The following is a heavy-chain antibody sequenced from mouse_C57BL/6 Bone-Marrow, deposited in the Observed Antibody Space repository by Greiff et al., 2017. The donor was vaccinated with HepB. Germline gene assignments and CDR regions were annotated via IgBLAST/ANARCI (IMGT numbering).Heavy chain of an antibody. J-gene: IGHJ2*01. V-gene: IGHV1-82*01. D-gene: IGHD1-1*01. CDR1: GYAFSSSW. CDR2: IYPGDGDT. Sequence: QVQLQQSGPELVKPGASVKISCKASGYAFSSSWMNWVKQRPGKGLEWIGRIYPGDGDTNYNGKFKGKATLTADKSSSTAYMQLSSLTSEDSAVYFCARRGIRRWFDYWGQGTTLTVSS. CDR3: ARRGIRRWFDY.